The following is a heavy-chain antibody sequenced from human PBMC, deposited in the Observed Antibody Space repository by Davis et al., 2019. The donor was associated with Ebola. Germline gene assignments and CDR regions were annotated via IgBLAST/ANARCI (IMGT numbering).Heavy chain of an antibody. CDR1: GFIVSDKY. CDR3: AKDLGDFWSSYYYISHGMDV. D-gene: IGHD3-3*01. CDR2: LYTDGRT. Sequence: PGGSLRFSCVVSGFIVSDKYMSWVRQAPGKGLEWVSVLYTDGRTYHSDSVKGRFTISRDNAKNTVSLQMNDLGVEDTAVYYCAKDLGDFWSSYYYISHGMDVWGKGTTVTVSS. J-gene: IGHJ6*04. V-gene: IGHV3-53*01.